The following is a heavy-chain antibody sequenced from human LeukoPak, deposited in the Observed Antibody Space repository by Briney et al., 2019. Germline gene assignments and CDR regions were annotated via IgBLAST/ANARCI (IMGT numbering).Heavy chain of an antibody. CDR1: GFTFSSYA. Sequence: PGGSLRLSCAASGFTFSSYAMHWVRQAPGKGLEWVAVISYDGSNKYYADSVKGRFTISRDNSENTLYLQMNSLRAEDTAVYYCARDPGSYYFDYWGQGTLVTVSS. CDR3: ARDPGSYYFDY. J-gene: IGHJ4*02. CDR2: ISYDGSNK. V-gene: IGHV3-30-3*01. D-gene: IGHD1-1*01.